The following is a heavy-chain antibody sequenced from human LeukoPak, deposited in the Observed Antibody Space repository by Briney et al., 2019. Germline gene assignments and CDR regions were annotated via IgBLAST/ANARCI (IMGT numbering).Heavy chain of an antibody. CDR3: ARGQYYYDSSGTNLFDY. CDR2: IYTSGST. D-gene: IGHD3-22*01. CDR1: GGSISSYC. V-gene: IGHV4-4*07. J-gene: IGHJ4*02. Sequence: SETLSLTCTVSGGSISSYCWSWIRQPAGKGLEWIGRIYTSGSTNYNPSLKSRVTMSVDTSKNQFSLKLSSVTAADTAVYYCARGQYYYDSSGTNLFDYWGQGTLVAVSS.